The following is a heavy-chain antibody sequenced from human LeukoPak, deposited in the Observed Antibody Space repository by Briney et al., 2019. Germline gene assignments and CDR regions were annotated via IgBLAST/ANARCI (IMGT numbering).Heavy chain of an antibody. D-gene: IGHD6-19*01. CDR3: ARAPFSSGWYLPWGYMDV. CDR1: GDTFSNYA. Sequence: ASVKVSCKASGDTFSNYAISWVRQAPGQGLEWMAWISAYNTNTNYAQKFQGRVTMTTDTSTSTAYMELRSLRSDDTAVYYCARAPFSSGWYLPWGYMDVWGKGTTVTISS. CDR2: ISAYNTNT. V-gene: IGHV1-18*01. J-gene: IGHJ6*03.